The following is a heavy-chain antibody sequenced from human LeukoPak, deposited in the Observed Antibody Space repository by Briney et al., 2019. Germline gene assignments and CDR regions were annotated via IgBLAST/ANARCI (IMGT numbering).Heavy chain of an antibody. CDR3: ARAPMSYDSSGFGGAFDI. CDR2: ISYDGTNK. V-gene: IGHV3-30*04. Sequence: GGSLRLSCVTSGFTFSDYAMHWVRQAPGKGLEWVAVISYDGTNKYYADSVKGRFTISRDNSKNTMYLQMNSPRAEDTAMYYCARAPMSYDSSGFGGAFDIWGQGTMVTVSS. J-gene: IGHJ3*02. CDR1: GFTFSDYA. D-gene: IGHD3-22*01.